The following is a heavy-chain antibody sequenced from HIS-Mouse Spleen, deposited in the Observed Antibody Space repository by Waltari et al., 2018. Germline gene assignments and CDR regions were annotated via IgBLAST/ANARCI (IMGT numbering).Heavy chain of an antibody. CDR2: IYYSGST. CDR1: GGPISSSSYY. CDR3: AREIPYSSSWYDWYFDL. Sequence: QLQLQESGPGLVTPSETLSLTCTVSGGPISSSSYYWVRIRQPPGKGLEWIGSIYYSGSTYYNPSLKSRVTISVDTSKNQFSLKLSSVTAADTAVYYCAREIPYSSSWYDWYFDLWGRGTLVTVSS. D-gene: IGHD6-13*01. J-gene: IGHJ2*01. V-gene: IGHV4-39*07.